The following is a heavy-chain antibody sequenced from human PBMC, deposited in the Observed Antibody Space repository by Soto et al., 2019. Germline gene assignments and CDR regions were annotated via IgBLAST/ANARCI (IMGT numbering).Heavy chain of an antibody. D-gene: IGHD3-22*01. Sequence: QVQLVQSGAEVKKPGASVKVSCKASGYTFTSYGISWVRQAPGQGLEWMGWISAYNGNTNYAQKLQGRVTMTTDTSTSTAYMELRSLRSDDTAVYYCARDIMTTYDSSGYLGYFDYWGEGTLVTVSS. V-gene: IGHV1-18*01. J-gene: IGHJ4*02. CDR3: ARDIMTTYDSSGYLGYFDY. CDR1: GYTFTSYG. CDR2: ISAYNGNT.